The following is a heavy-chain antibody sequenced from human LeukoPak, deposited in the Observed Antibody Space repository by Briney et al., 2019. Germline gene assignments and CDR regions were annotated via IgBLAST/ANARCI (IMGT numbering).Heavy chain of an antibody. J-gene: IGHJ4*02. D-gene: IGHD4-17*01. CDR3: AKDLLPYITGTFDY. Sequence: GGSLRLSCAASGFTFDDYSMHWVRQVPGTGLEWVSLIRWDGGTTNYADSVKGRFTISRDNAQNSLYLQMTSLRAEDTALYFCAKDLLPYITGTFDYWGQGTLVTVSS. CDR1: GFTFDDYS. V-gene: IGHV3-43*01. CDR2: IRWDGGTT.